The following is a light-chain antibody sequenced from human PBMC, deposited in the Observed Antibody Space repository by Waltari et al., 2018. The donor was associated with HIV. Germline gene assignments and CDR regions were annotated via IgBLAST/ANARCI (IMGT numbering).Light chain of an antibody. CDR1: QNVNRD. V-gene: IGKV3-15*01. CDR2: STS. CDR3: QQYHGETPMYT. J-gene: IGKJ2*01. Sequence: EIVMTQSPATLSVSPGESATLSCKASQNVNRDLAWYQQRPGQAPRLLIFSTSHRSFGVPARFSGSGVGTEFTLTISSLQSEDFAVYYCQQYHGETPMYTFGQGTKVEIK.